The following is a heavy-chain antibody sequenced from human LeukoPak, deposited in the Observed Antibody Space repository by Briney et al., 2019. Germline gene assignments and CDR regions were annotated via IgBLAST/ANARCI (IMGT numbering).Heavy chain of an antibody. Sequence: SETLSLTCTVSGGSISSYYWSWIRQPPGKGLEWIGYIYYSGSTNYNPSLKSRVTISVDTSKNQFSLKLSSVTAADTAVYYCAGQGYSSSWYRNQGPEYFQHWGQGTLVTVSS. CDR2: IYYSGST. V-gene: IGHV4-59*08. CDR1: GGSISSYY. J-gene: IGHJ1*01. D-gene: IGHD6-13*01. CDR3: AGQGYSSSWYRNQGPEYFQH.